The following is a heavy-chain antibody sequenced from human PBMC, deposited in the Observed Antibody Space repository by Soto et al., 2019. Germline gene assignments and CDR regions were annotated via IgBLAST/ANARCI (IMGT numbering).Heavy chain of an antibody. J-gene: IGHJ6*04. CDR3: ARRHYCRGDCTINPDYYYXMDV. Sequence: EVQVVQSGAEVKEPGESLKISCKGSGYIFTDHCIVWVRQMAGKGLEWVGIICPGYSNIIYSPSVQGQVTISADMSISTAYLQWSSLKASDTAIYYCARRHYCRGDCTINPDYYYXMDVXXXXTXVTVSS. D-gene: IGHD2-21*02. CDR1: GYIFTDHC. V-gene: IGHV5-51*01. CDR2: ICPGYSNI.